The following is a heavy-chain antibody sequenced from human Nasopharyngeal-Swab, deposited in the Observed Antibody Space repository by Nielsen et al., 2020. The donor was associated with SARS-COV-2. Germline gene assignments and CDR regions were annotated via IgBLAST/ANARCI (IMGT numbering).Heavy chain of an antibody. CDR3: VRGGLQHAFDL. Sequence: GESLKISCEASGLTLRTYWMHWVRQAPGKGPVWVSHIDKDGSSTTYADSVKGRFTISRDNAKNTLCLQMNSLRVEDTAVYYCVRGGLQHAFDLWGQGTIVTVSS. CDR1: GLTLRTYW. D-gene: IGHD1-1*01. J-gene: IGHJ3*01. CDR2: IDKDGSST. V-gene: IGHV3-74*01.